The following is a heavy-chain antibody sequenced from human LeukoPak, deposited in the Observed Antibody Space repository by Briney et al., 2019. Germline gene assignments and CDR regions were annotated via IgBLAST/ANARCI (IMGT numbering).Heavy chain of an antibody. V-gene: IGHV3-33*01. CDR1: GFTFSSYG. Sequence: PGGSLRLSCAASGFTFSSYGMHWVRQAPGKGLEWVAVIWYDGSNKHYADSVKGRFTISRDNSKNTLYLQMNSLRAEDTAVYYCAREYYDILTGNIPLDYWGQGTLVTVSS. CDR2: IWYDGSNK. CDR3: AREYYDILTGNIPLDY. D-gene: IGHD3-9*01. J-gene: IGHJ4*02.